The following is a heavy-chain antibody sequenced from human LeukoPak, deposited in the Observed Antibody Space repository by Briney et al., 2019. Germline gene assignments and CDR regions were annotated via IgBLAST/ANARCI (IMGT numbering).Heavy chain of an antibody. CDR1: GFTFTTYT. J-gene: IGHJ3*02. Sequence: GGSLRLSCVASGFTFTTYTMNWVRQAPGKGLEWVSAISGIGSNTYYADSVKGRFTISRDNSKNTLYLQMNSLRAEDTAVYYCARAVAGWDAFDIWGQGTMVTVSS. CDR3: ARAVAGWDAFDI. D-gene: IGHD6-19*01. V-gene: IGHV3-23*01. CDR2: ISGIGSNT.